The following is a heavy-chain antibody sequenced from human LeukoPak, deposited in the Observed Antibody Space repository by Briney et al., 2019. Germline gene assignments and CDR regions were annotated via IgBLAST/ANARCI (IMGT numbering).Heavy chain of an antibody. V-gene: IGHV4-34*01. D-gene: IGHD2-2*01. CDR3: ARGRDIVVVPAVPFDY. J-gene: IGHJ4*02. Sequence: PSETLSLTCAVYGGFFSGYYWSWIRQPPGKGLEWIGEINHSGSTNYNPSLKSRVTISVDTSKNQFSLKLSSVTAADTAVYYCARGRDIVVVPAVPFDYWGQGTLVTVSS. CDR1: GGFFSGYY. CDR2: INHSGST.